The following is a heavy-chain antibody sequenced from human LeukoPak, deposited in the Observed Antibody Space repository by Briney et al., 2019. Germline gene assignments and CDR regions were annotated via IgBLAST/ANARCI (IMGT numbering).Heavy chain of an antibody. Sequence: PGRSLRLSCAASGFTFSRYGMQWVRQAPGKGLEWVSYISSSGSTIYYADSVKGRFTISRDNAKNSLYLQMNSLRAEDTAVYYCAELGITMIGGVWGKGTTVTISS. CDR1: GFTFSRYG. D-gene: IGHD3-10*02. CDR3: AELGITMIGGV. CDR2: ISSSGSTI. J-gene: IGHJ6*04. V-gene: IGHV3-48*03.